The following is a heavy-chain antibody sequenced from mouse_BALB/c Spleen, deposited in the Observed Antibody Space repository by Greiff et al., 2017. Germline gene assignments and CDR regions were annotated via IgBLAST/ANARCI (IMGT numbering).Heavy chain of an antibody. J-gene: IGHJ1*01. CDR1: GFNIKDTY. Sequence: EVQLQESGAELVKPGASVKLSCTASGFNIKDTYMHWVKQRPEQGLEWIGRIDPANGNTKYDPKFQGKATITADTSSNTAYLQLSSLTSEDTAVYYCAPYGNWYFDVWGAGTTVTVSS. CDR3: APYGNWYFDV. V-gene: IGHV14-3*02. CDR2: IDPANGNT. D-gene: IGHD2-1*01.